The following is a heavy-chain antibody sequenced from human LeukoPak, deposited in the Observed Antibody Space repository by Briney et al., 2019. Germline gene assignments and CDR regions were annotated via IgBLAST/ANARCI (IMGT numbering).Heavy chain of an antibody. Sequence: SVKVSCKASGGTFSSYAISWVRQAPGQGLEWMGGIIPIFGTANYAQKFQGRVTITADESTSTAYMELSSLRSEDTAVYYCAKGLAPTSILYSKGAYYFDYWGQGTLVTVSS. D-gene: IGHD2-8*01. CDR3: AKGLAPTSILYSKGAYYFDY. CDR1: GGTFSSYA. CDR2: IIPIFGTA. V-gene: IGHV1-69*01. J-gene: IGHJ4*02.